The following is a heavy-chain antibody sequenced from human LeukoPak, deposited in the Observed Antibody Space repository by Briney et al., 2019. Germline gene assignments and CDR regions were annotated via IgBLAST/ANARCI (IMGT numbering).Heavy chain of an antibody. CDR3: AKVSLIVVVPAAMTH. CDR1: GFTFSSYA. CDR2: ISGSGGST. D-gene: IGHD2-2*01. V-gene: IGHV3-23*01. Sequence: PGGSLRLSCAASGFTFSSYAMSWVRQAPGKGLEWGSAISGSGGSTYYADSVKGRFTISRDNSKNTLYLQMNSLRAEDTAVYYCAKVSLIVVVPAAMTHWGQGTLVTVSS. J-gene: IGHJ4*02.